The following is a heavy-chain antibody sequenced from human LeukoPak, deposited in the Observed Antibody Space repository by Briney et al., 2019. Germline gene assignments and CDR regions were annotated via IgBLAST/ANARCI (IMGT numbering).Heavy chain of an antibody. Sequence: SETLSLTCTVSGGSISSYYWSWIRQPAGKGLEWIGRIYTSGSTNYNPSLKSRVTISVDTSKNQFSLKLSSVTAADTAVYYCARVLPDSSGYYYRVWAFDIWGQGTMVTVSS. V-gene: IGHV4-4*07. CDR1: GGSISSYY. D-gene: IGHD3-22*01. CDR2: IYTSGST. J-gene: IGHJ3*02. CDR3: ARVLPDSSGYYYRVWAFDI.